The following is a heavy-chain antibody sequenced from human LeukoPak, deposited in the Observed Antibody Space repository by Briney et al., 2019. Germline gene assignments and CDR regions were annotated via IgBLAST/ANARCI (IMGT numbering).Heavy chain of an antibody. V-gene: IGHV3-21*01. Sequence: GGSLRLSCPASGFSFSNYALSWVRQAPGRGLEWVSSISSSSSYIYYADSMKGRFTISRDNAKNSLYLQMNSLRADDTAVYYCARAAAVAATSFEYWGQGTLVTVSS. CDR1: GFSFSNYA. D-gene: IGHD2-15*01. CDR2: ISSSSSYI. J-gene: IGHJ4*02. CDR3: ARAAAVAATSFEY.